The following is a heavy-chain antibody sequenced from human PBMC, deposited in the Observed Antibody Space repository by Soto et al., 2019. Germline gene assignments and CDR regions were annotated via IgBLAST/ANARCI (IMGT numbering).Heavy chain of an antibody. CDR1: GYTFTSYY. Sequence: ASVKVCKASGYTFTSYYMHWVRQAPGQGLEWMGWISGNDGKTKYARKFQGRVTMTTDTSTSTAYMEMNSLRHDDTAVYYCARDFYPLAYYFDYWGQGTLVTVSS. V-gene: IGHV1-18*04. CDR3: ARDFYPLAYYFDY. CDR2: ISGNDGKT. J-gene: IGHJ4*02.